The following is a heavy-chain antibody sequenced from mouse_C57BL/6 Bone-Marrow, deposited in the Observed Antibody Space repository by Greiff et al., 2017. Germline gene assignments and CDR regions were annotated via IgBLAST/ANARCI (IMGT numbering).Heavy chain of an antibody. Sequence: EVQLVESGGGLVKPGGSLKLSCAASGFTFSSYAMSWVRQTPEKRLEWVATISDGGSYTYYPDNVKGRFTFSRDHAKNNLYLQMSHLKSEDTAMEYGARESNYGSSCGFAYWGQGTLVTVSA. CDR2: ISDGGSYT. V-gene: IGHV5-4*01. D-gene: IGHD1-1*01. CDR3: ARESNYGSSCGFAY. CDR1: GFTFSSYA. J-gene: IGHJ3*01.